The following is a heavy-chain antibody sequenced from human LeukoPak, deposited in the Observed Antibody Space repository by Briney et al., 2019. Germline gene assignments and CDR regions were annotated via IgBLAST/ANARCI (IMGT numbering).Heavy chain of an antibody. CDR1: GFTFSTFG. CDR2: ISSSRATI. V-gene: IGHV3-48*01. Sequence: GGSLRLSCVGPGFTFSTFGMNWVRQAPGKGLGWVSYISSSRATIYYSDSVKGRFTISRDDAKSSLYLQMNSLRAEDTALYYCARMSTGYYDDYWGQGTLVTVSS. D-gene: IGHD3-9*01. CDR3: ARMSTGYYDDY. J-gene: IGHJ4*02.